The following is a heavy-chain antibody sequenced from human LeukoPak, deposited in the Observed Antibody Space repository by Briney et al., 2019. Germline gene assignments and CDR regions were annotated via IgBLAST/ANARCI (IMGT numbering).Heavy chain of an antibody. CDR1: GYTFTGFY. V-gene: IGHV1-2*02. J-gene: IGHJ4*02. Sequence: ASVKVSCKASGYTFTGFYMHWVRQAPGQGLEWMGLINPSSGGTNYAQKFQGRVTMTRDTSMSTAYMELNRLTSDDTAVYYCARDISGSYDSWGQGTLVTVS. CDR3: ARDISGSYDS. CDR2: INPSSGGT. D-gene: IGHD1-26*01.